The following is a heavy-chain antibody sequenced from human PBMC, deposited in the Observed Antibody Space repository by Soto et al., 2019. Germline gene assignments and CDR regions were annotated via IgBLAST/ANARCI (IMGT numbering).Heavy chain of an antibody. CDR2: TSYDGSKQ. D-gene: IGHD3-16*02. CDR3: TSRIGLPLGELSPAY. CDR1: GFTFDKYV. Sequence: WGSLRLSCAASGFTFDKYVMEWVRQAPGQGLEWVALTSYDGSKQYYGDSVQGRFIMSRDNSKKTVFLHMNSLRLEDTSVYYCTSRIGLPLGELSPAYWGRGPLVNVSS. J-gene: IGHJ4*02. V-gene: IGHV3-30*03.